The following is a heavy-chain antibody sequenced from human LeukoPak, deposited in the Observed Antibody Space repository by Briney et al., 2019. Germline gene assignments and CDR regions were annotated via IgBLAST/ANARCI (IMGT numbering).Heavy chain of an antibody. D-gene: IGHD2-2*01. CDR2: INPSGGST. CDR3: AREVVVVPAAIYYYYGMDV. CDR1: GYTFTSYY. J-gene: IGHJ6*02. Sequence: ASVTVSCKASGYTFTSYYMRWVRQAPGQGLEWMGIINPSGGSTSYAQKFQGRVTMTRDTSTSTVYMELSSLRSEDTAVYYCAREVVVVPAAIYYYYGMDVWGQGTTVTVSS. V-gene: IGHV1-46*01.